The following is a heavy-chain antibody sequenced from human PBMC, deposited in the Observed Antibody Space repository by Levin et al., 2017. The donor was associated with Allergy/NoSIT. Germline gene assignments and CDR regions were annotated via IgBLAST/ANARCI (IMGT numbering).Heavy chain of an antibody. D-gene: IGHD1-1*01. Sequence: PGVSLRLSCQGSGYSFTSYWIGWVRQMPGKGLEWMGIIYPGDSDTRYSPSFQGQVTISADKSISTAYLQWSSLKASDTAIYYCARRGTRDYYYYMDVWGKGTTVTVSS. CDR1: GYSFTSYW. CDR2: IYPGDSDT. V-gene: IGHV5-51*01. CDR3: ARRGTRDYYYYMDV. J-gene: IGHJ6*03.